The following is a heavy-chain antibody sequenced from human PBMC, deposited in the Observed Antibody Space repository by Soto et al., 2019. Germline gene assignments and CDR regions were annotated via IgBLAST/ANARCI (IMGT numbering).Heavy chain of an antibody. CDR3: ARAPPDYYGAGTYEYRPVY. J-gene: IGHJ4*02. Sequence: QVQLVESGGGVVQPGRSLRLSCAASGFTFSSYGMHWVRQAPGKGLEWVAFIWFDGSNKNYADSVKGRFTISRDNSKNTLYLQMNSLRDEDTAVYYCARAPPDYYGAGTYEYRPVYWGQGTLVTVSS. V-gene: IGHV3-33*01. CDR2: IWFDGSNK. D-gene: IGHD3-10*01. CDR1: GFTFSSYG.